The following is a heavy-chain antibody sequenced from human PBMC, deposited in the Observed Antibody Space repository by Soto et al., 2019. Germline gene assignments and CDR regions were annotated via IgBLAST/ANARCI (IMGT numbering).Heavy chain of an antibody. CDR1: GFTFSYYW. J-gene: IGHJ3*01. CDR2: IHSDGSST. Sequence: EVQLVESGGGLVRPGGSLRLSCAASGFTFSYYWMHWVRQAPGKGLVWVSRIHSDGSSTTYADFVKGRFIISRDNARNRADLQMNSVRVEETAVYYCARGDRGAFDLWGQGTVVTVSS. D-gene: IGHD1-26*01. CDR3: ARGDRGAFDL. V-gene: IGHV3-74*01.